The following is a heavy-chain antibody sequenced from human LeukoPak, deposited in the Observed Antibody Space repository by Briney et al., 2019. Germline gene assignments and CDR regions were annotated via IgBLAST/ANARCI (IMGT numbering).Heavy chain of an antibody. CDR3: AKDLRDSSGWFDAFDI. J-gene: IGHJ3*02. D-gene: IGHD6-19*01. Sequence: PGGSLRLSCAASGFTFSSYAMSWVRQAPGKGLEWVSAISGSGGSTYYADSVKGRFTISRDNSKNTLYLQMNSLRAEGTAVYYCAKDLRDSSGWFDAFDIWGQGTMVTVSS. CDR1: GFTFSSYA. V-gene: IGHV3-23*01. CDR2: ISGSGGST.